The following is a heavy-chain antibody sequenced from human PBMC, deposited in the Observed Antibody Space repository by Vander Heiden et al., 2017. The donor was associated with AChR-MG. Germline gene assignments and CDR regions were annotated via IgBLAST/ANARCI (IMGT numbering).Heavy chain of an antibody. CDR3: VRDRGNPDAFSV. D-gene: IGHD1-26*01. CDR1: GFTFTPYW. CDR2: INSDGLTT. Sequence: EEQLVESGGGLVQPGGSLRLSCAASGFTFTPYWMHWVRQAPGKGLVWVAHINSDGLTTIYADSVRGRFTISRDNPKNTLFLQMNSLTAEDTAIYYCVRDRGNPDAFSVWGRGTMVTVSS. J-gene: IGHJ3*01. V-gene: IGHV3-74*01.